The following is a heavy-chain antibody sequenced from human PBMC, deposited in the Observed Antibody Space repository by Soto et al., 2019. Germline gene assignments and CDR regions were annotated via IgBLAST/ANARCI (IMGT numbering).Heavy chain of an antibody. CDR2: IYATGTT. D-gene: IGHD1-1*01. V-gene: IGHV4-4*07. Sequence: SETLSLTCTVSGASISGFYWSWIRKSAGKGLEWIGRIYATGTTDYNPSLKSRVMMSVDTTKRQFSLKLRSVTAADTAVYYCVRDGTKTLRDWFDPWGQGISVTVSS. CDR3: VRDGTKTLRDWFDP. CDR1: GASISGFY. J-gene: IGHJ5*02.